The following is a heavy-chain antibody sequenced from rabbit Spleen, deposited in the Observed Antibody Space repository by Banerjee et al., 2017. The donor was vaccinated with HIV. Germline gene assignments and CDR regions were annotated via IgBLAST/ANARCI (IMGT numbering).Heavy chain of an antibody. D-gene: IGHD1-1*01. J-gene: IGHJ6*01. CDR3: ARDTSSSFSSYGMDL. CDR2: IDAGDSGFT. Sequence: QSLEESGGDLVKPEASLTLTCTASGVSFSISSYMCWVRQAPGKGLEWIACIDAGDSGFTYFANWAKGRFSVSKTSSTTVTLHMTSLTAADTATYFCARDTSSSFSSYGMDLWGPGHPGHRL. V-gene: IGHV1S40*01. CDR1: GVSFSISSY.